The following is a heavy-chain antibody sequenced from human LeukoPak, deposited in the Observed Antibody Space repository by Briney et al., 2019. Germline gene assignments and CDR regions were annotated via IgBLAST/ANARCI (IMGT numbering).Heavy chain of an antibody. CDR3: AGGTYYYGSGNYNWFDP. CDR2: INHSGST. J-gene: IGHJ5*02. D-gene: IGHD3-10*01. V-gene: IGHV4-34*01. CDR1: GGSFSGYY. Sequence: PSETLSLTCAVYGGSFSGYYWSWIRQPPGKGLEWIGEINHSGSTNYNPSLKSRVTISVDTSKNQFSLEVNSVTAAETAVYYCAGGTYYYGSGNYNWFDPWGQGTLVTVSS.